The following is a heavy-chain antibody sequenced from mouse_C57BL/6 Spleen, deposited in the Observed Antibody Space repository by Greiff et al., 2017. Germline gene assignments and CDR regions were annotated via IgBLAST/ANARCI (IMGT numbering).Heavy chain of an antibody. Sequence: VQLQQSGAELAGPGASVKMSCKASGYTFTSYTMHWVKQRPGQGLEWIGYINPSSGYTKYNQKFKDKATLTADKSSSTAYMQLSSLTSEDSAVYYCARGGHGYAMDYWGQGTSVTVSS. D-gene: IGHD3-1*01. CDR1: GYTFTSYT. V-gene: IGHV1-4*01. J-gene: IGHJ4*01. CDR3: ARGGHGYAMDY. CDR2: INPSSGYT.